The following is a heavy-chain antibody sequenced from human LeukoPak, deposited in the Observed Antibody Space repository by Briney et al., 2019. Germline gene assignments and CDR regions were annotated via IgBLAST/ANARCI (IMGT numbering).Heavy chain of an antibody. CDR1: GFTVISYW. CDR3: ARALRYFDWLSTSPEYNWFDP. CDR2: INGYGSSK. D-gene: IGHD3-9*01. Sequence: PGGSLRLSCAASGFTVISYWMHWVRQAPGKGLVWVSRINGYGSSKDFADSVKGRFTISRDYAKNSLYLQMNSLRAEDTAVYYCARALRYFDWLSTSPEYNWFDPWGQGTLVTVSS. J-gene: IGHJ5*02. V-gene: IGHV3-74*01.